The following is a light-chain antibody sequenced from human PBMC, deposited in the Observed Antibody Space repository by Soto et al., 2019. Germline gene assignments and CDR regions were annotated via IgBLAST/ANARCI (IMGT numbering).Light chain of an antibody. CDR1: HSVSSSY. CDR2: RAS. J-gene: IGKJ3*01. V-gene: IGKV3-20*01. Sequence: ELVLTQSPGTLSLSPGERATLSCRASHSVSSSYLAWYQQKPGQAPRLLIYRASSRATGIPDRFSRSGSGTAFSLTISRPEPEDFAVYYCQQYGSSPPYTFGPGTKVDSK. CDR3: QQYGSSPPYT.